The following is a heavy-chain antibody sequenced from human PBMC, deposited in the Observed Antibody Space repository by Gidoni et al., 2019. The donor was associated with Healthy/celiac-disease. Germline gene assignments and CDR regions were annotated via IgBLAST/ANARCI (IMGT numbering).Heavy chain of an antibody. Sequence: QVQLQESGPGLVKPSETLSLTCAVSGYSISSGYYWGWIRQPPGKGLEWIGSIYHSGSTYYNPSLKSRVTISVDTSKNQFSLKLSSVTAADTAVYYCARDWRHIVVVVAATWFDPWGRGTLVTVSS. CDR2: IYHSGST. V-gene: IGHV4-38-2*02. D-gene: IGHD2-15*01. CDR3: ARDWRHIVVVVAATWFDP. CDR1: GYSISSGYY. J-gene: IGHJ5*02.